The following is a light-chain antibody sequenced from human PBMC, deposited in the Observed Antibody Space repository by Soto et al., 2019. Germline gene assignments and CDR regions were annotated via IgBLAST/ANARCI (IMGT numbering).Light chain of an antibody. V-gene: IGLV2-14*01. CDR3: SSYTSSSTRV. Sequence: QYALTQPASASGSPGQSITISCTGTSSDVGGYNYVSWYQQHPGKAPKLMIYEVSNRPSGVSNRFSGSKSGNTASLTISGLQAEDEADYYCSSYTSSSTRVFGGGTKLTVL. CDR1: SSDVGGYNY. J-gene: IGLJ3*02. CDR2: EVS.